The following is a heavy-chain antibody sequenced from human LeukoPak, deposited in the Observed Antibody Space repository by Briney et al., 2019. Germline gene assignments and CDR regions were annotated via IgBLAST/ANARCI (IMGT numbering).Heavy chain of an antibody. D-gene: IGHD6-19*01. J-gene: IGHJ4*02. CDR3: ASFKQWRTYYFDY. Sequence: PSENLSLTCAVYGGSFSGYYWSWIRQPPGKGLEWIGEINHSGSTNYNPSLKSRVTISVDTSKNQFSLKLSSVTAADTAVYYCASFKQWRTYYFDYWGQGTLVTVSS. CDR1: GGSFSGYY. V-gene: IGHV4-34*01. CDR2: INHSGST.